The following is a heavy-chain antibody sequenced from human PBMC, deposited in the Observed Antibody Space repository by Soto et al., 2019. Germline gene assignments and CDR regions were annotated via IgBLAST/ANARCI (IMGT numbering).Heavy chain of an antibody. J-gene: IGHJ4*02. D-gene: IGHD3-22*01. CDR2: ISGSAATT. CDR3: ARDRSYYDSSGSYSPPY. CDR1: GFTFSSYA. V-gene: IGHV3-23*01. Sequence: GGSLRLSCAASGFTFSSYAMNWVRQAPGKGLEWVSAISGSAATTHFADSVKGRFTISRDNSKNTLYLQMNSLRAEDTALYYCARDRSYYDSSGSYSPPYWGQGTLVTVSS.